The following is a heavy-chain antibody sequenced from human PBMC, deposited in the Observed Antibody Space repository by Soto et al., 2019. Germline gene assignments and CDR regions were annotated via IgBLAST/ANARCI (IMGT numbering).Heavy chain of an antibody. V-gene: IGHV1-69*13. J-gene: IGHJ6*02. CDR2: IIPIFGTA. D-gene: IGHD2-2*01. CDR1: GGTFSSYA. Sequence: SVKVSCKASGGTFSSYAISWVRQAPGQGLEWMGGIIPIFGTANYAQKFQGRVTITADESTSTAYMELSSLRSEDTAVYYCARDRRMVVVPAAIPRYFYGMDVWG. CDR3: ARDRRMVVVPAAIPRYFYGMDV.